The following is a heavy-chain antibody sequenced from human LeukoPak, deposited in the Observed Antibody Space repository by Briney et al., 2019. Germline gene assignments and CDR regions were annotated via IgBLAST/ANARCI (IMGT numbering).Heavy chain of an antibody. D-gene: IGHD2/OR15-2a*01. CDR2: IRSNAYGGTT. CDR3: TRALLPRGKIKYNPYFLNS. Sequence: GGSLRLSCSASGFTFANYVMSWFRQAPGKGLEWVGFIRSNAYGGTTEYAASVNGRFTISRDDSKSTAYLQMNNLETEDTAVNYCTRALLPRGKIKYNPYFLNSWGQETLVTVSS. J-gene: IGHJ4*02. V-gene: IGHV3-49*03. CDR1: GFTFANYV.